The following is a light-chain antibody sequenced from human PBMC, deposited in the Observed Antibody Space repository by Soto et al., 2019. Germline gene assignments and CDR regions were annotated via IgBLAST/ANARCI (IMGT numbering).Light chain of an antibody. CDR2: GAS. CDR1: QGIGSN. J-gene: IGKJ1*01. V-gene: IGKV1-9*01. Sequence: ILLTQSPSSLSASVGDRVTITCRASQGIGSNLAWYQQKPGKAPKLLIYGASTLQTGVPSRFSGSGSGTDFSLTISSLQPADFATYYCQQLNSYPRTFGQGTKGEIK. CDR3: QQLNSYPRT.